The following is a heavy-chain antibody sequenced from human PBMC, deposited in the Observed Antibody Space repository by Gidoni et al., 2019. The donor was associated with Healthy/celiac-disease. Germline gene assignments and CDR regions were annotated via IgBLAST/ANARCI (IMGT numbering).Heavy chain of an antibody. J-gene: IGHJ4*02. V-gene: IGHV4-39*01. CDR2: IYYSGST. CDR1: GDAISSSSYY. D-gene: IGHD5-18*01. CDR3: ASWDSGYSYCLSFDY. Sequence: ETLSLTCTVSGDAISSSSYYWGWIRQPPGKGLEWIGSIYYSGSTYYNPSLKSRVTISVDTSKNQFSLKLSSVTAADTAVYYCASWDSGYSYCLSFDYWGQGTLVTVSS.